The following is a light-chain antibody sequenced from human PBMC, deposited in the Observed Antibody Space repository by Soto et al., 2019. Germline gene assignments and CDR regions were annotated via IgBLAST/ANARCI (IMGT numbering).Light chain of an antibody. CDR3: QQRSNWRFT. Sequence: EIVLTQSPATLSLSPGERATLSCRARQSVSSYLAWYQQKPGQAPRLLIYDASNRATGIPARFSGSGSGTDFTLTISSLEPEEFAVYYCQQRSNWRFTFGPGTKVDIK. CDR1: QSVSSY. J-gene: IGKJ3*01. CDR2: DAS. V-gene: IGKV3-11*01.